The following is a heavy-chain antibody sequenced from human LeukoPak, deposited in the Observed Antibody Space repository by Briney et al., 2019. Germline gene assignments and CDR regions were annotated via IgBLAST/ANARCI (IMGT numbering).Heavy chain of an antibody. J-gene: IGHJ4*02. CDR3: ARGMSSVLRFLEWSPRHSLDY. CDR1: GYTFTSYY. CDR2: INPSGGST. Sequence: ASVKVSCKASGYTFTSYYMHWVRQAPGQGLEWMGIINPSGGSTSYAQKFQGRVTMTRDMSTSTVYMELSSLRSEDTAVYYCARGMSSVLRFLEWSPRHSLDYWGQGTLVTVSS. V-gene: IGHV1-46*01. D-gene: IGHD3-3*01.